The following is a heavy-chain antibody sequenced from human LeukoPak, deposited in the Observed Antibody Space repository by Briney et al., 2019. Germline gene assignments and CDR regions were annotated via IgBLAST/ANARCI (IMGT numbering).Heavy chain of an antibody. D-gene: IGHD1-26*01. V-gene: IGHV3-11*04. CDR3: ARDKMVGPTYFDY. CDR1: GFTVSSNY. CDR2: ISSSGSTI. J-gene: IGHJ4*02. Sequence: PGGSLRLSCAASGFTVSSNYMSWVRQAPGKGLEWVSYISSSGSTIYYADSVRGRFTISRDNAKNSLYLQMNSLSAEDTAVYYCARDKMVGPTYFDYWGQGTLVTASS.